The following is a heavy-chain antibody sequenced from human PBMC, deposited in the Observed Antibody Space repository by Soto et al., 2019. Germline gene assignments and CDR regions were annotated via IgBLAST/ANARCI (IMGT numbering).Heavy chain of an antibody. Sequence: GGSLRLSCVVSEFIFSSFALSWVRLAPGKGLEWVAAVSRRGVNTYYADSVRGRFTISRENAKNTLYLQMNSLRAEDTAVYYCAKLSSPINDLAEPGPDYWGQGTLVTVSS. CDR2: VSRRGVNT. V-gene: IGHV3-23*01. CDR3: AKLSSPINDLAEPGPDY. J-gene: IGHJ4*02. CDR1: EFIFSSFA. D-gene: IGHD6-13*01.